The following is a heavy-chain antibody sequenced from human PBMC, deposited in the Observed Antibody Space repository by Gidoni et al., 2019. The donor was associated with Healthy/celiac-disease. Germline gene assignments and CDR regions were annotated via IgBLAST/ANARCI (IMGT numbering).Heavy chain of an antibody. CDR2: IRYDGINK. D-gene: IGHD5-12*01. Sequence: QVQLAESGGGVVQPGGARRLSWAASGATFRSDGMHWVRQAQGTGLEWVAFIRYDGINKYYAYSVKGRFTISRDNSKNTLYLQMNSLRAEDTAVYYCAKQGATIDDYYYYYYMDVWGKGTTVTVSS. V-gene: IGHV3-30*02. J-gene: IGHJ6*03. CDR1: GATFRSDG. CDR3: AKQGATIDDYYYYYYMDV.